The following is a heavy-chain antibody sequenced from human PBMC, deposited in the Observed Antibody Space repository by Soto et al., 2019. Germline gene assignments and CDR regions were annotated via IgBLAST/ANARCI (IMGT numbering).Heavy chain of an antibody. Sequence: GGSLRLSCAASGFTFSSYAMHWVRQAPGKGLEWVAVISYDGSNKYYADSVKGRFTISRDNSKNTLYLQMNSLRAEDTAVYYCARDLLYDILTGYSIYYYYYGMDAWGQGTTVTVSS. V-gene: IGHV3-30-3*01. J-gene: IGHJ6*02. CDR2: ISYDGSNK. CDR1: GFTFSSYA. D-gene: IGHD3-9*01. CDR3: ARDLLYDILTGYSIYYYYYGMDA.